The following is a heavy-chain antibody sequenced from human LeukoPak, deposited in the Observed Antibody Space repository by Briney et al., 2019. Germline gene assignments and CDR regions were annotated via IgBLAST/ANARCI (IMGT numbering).Heavy chain of an antibody. D-gene: IGHD3-3*01. CDR3: ARTTDYDFWSGYFDY. CDR2: IYYSGST. V-gene: IGHV4-59*01. CDR1: GGSISSYY. J-gene: IGHJ4*02. Sequence: PSETLSLTCTVSGGSISSYYWSWIRQPPGKGLEWIGYIYYSGSTNYNPSLKSRVTISVDTSKNQFSLKLSSVTAADTAVYYCARTTDYDFWSGYFDYWGQGTLVTVSS.